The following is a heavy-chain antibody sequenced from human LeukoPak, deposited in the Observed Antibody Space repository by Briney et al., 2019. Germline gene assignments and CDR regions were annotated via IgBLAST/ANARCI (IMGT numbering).Heavy chain of an antibody. V-gene: IGHV3-30*03. J-gene: IGHJ3*02. CDR3: ARDGRAVAGNGGVDAFDI. CDR1: GFTFSSYG. Sequence: GGSLRLSCAASGFTFSSYGMHWVRQAPGKGLEWVAVISYDGSNKYYADSVKGRFTISRDNSKNTLYLQMNRLRAEDTAVYYCARDGRAVAGNGGVDAFDIWGQGTMVTVSS. D-gene: IGHD6-19*01. CDR2: ISYDGSNK.